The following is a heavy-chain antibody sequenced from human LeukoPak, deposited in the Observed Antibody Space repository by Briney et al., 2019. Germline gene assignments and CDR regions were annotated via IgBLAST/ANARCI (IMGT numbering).Heavy chain of an antibody. V-gene: IGHV3-64D*06. D-gene: IGHD6-13*01. CDR3: AQGGSSSSWYGWFDP. CDR1: GFTFSSYA. J-gene: IGHJ5*02. Sequence: GGSLRLSCSASGFTFSSYAMHWVRQAPGKGLEYVSAISSNGGSTYYADSVKGRFTISRDNSKNTLYLQMNSLRAEDTAVYYCAQGGSSSSWYGWFDPWGQGTLVTVSS. CDR2: ISSNGGST.